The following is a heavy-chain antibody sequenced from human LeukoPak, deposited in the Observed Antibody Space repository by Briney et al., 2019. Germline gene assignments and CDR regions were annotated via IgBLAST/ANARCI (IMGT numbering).Heavy chain of an antibody. J-gene: IGHJ6*02. V-gene: IGHV1-69*04. CDR2: IIPILGIA. Sequence: SVTVSLTGSGGTFIIYAISWVRQAPGQGLEWVGRIIPILGIANYAQKFQGRVTITADKATSTAYMELSSLRSEDTAVYYCARGAWQTSYYYSGMDVWGQGTTVTVSS. CDR3: ARGAWQTSYYYSGMDV. CDR1: GGTFIIYA.